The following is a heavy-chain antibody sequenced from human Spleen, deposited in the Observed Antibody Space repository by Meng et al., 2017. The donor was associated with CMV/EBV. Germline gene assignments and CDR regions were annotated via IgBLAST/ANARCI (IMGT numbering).Heavy chain of an antibody. CDR1: GGSISSYY. Sequence: SETLSLTCTVSGGSISSYYWSWIRQPPGKGPEWIGYIYYNGSTRYIPSLKSRITISVDTSKNHLSLRLSSVTAADTAVYYCARHGGYSNYLPVWFDPWGQGTLVTVSS. J-gene: IGHJ5*02. V-gene: IGHV4-59*08. D-gene: IGHD4-11*01. CDR3: ARHGGYSNYLPVWFDP. CDR2: IYYNGST.